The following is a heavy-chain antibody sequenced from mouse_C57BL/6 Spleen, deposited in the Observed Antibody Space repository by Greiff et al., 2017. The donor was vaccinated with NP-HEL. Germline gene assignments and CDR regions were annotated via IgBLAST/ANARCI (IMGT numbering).Heavy chain of an antibody. D-gene: IGHD2-4*01. V-gene: IGHV1-61*01. Sequence: VQLQQPGAELVRPGSSVKLSCKASGYTFTSYWMAWVKQRPGQGLEWIGNIYPSDSETHYNQKFKDKATLTVDKSSSTAYMQLSSLTSEDSAVYYCARYDDYDGYWGQGTTLTVSS. CDR3: ARYDDYDGY. J-gene: IGHJ2*01. CDR1: GYTFTSYW. CDR2: IYPSDSET.